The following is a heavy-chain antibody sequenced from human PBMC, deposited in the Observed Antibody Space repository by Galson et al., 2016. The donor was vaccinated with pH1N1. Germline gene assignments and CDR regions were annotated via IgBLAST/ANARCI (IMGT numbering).Heavy chain of an antibody. CDR3: AKNQETRGGDCYWCSGFDD. CDR1: GFTFSNAW. D-gene: IGHD2-21*02. Sequence: SLRLSCAASGFTFSNAWMSWVRQAPGKGLEWVGHFKSKTDGGTTDYAAPVQGRFTISRDDSKNTLYLQMNSLRAEDTAVYYCAKNQETRGGDCYWCSGFDDWGQGTLVTVSS. J-gene: IGHJ4*02. CDR2: FKSKTDGGTT. V-gene: IGHV3-15*01.